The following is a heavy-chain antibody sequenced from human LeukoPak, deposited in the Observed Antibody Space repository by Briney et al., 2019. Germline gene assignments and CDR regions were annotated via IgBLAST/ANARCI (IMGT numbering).Heavy chain of an antibody. D-gene: IGHD2-8*01. CDR3: ARVVGPLGVRYCTNGVCRDY. V-gene: IGHV4-34*01. CDR1: GGSFSGYY. Sequence: KASETLSLTCAVYGGSFSGYYWSWIRQPPGKGLEWIGEINHSGSTNYNPSLKSRVTISVDTSKNQFSLKLSSVTAADTAVYYCARVVGPLGVRYCTNGVCRDYWGQGTLVTVSS. J-gene: IGHJ4*02. CDR2: INHSGST.